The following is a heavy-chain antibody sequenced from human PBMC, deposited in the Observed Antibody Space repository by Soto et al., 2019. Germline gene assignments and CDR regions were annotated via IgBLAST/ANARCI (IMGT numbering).Heavy chain of an antibody. CDR1: GFTFSSYW. V-gene: IGHV3-7*01. J-gene: IGHJ4*02. CDR2: IKQDGSEK. CDR3: ARNVGAYCSGGSCYWDY. D-gene: IGHD2-15*01. Sequence: GGSLRLSCAASGFTFSSYWMSWVRQAPGKGLEWVANIKQDGSEKYYVDSVKGRFTISRDNAKNSLYLQMNSLRAEDTAVYCCARNVGAYCSGGSCYWDYWGQGTLVTVSS.